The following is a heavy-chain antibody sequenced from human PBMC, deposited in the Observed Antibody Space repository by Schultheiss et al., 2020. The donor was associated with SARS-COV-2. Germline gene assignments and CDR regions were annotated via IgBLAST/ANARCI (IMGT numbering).Heavy chain of an antibody. V-gene: IGHV7-4-1*02. Sequence: ASVKVSCKASGYTFTSYGISWVRQAPGQGLEWMGWINTNTGNPTYAQGFTGRFVFSLDTSVSTAYLQISSLKAEDTAVYYCARASRRVNPLLPIYYYSGMDVWGHGTTVTVSS. D-gene: IGHD3-22*01. CDR3: ARASRRVNPLLPIYYYSGMDV. CDR1: GYTFTSYG. CDR2: INTNTGNP. J-gene: IGHJ6*02.